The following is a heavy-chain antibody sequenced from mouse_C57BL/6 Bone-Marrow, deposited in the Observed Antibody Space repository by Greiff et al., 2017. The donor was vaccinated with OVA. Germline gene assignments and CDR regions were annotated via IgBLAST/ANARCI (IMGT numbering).Heavy chain of an antibody. V-gene: IGHV1-82*01. J-gene: IGHJ3*01. CDR3: ARGLPPWFAY. CDR1: GYAFSSSW. CDR2: IYPGDGDT. D-gene: IGHD2-4*01. Sequence: VKLQQSGPELVKPGASVKISCKASGYAFSSSWMNWVKQRPGKGLEWIGRIYPGDGDTNYNGKFKGKATLTADKSSSTAYMQLSSLTSEDSAVYFCARGLPPWFAYWGQGTLVTVSA.